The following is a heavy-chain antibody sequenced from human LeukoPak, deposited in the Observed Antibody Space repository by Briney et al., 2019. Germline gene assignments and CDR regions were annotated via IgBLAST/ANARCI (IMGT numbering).Heavy chain of an antibody. V-gene: IGHV3-30*02. CDR1: GFTFSSYG. J-gene: IGHJ4*02. Sequence: GGSLRLSCGASGFTFSSYGMHWVRQAPGKGLEGVAFIRYDGSIKYYADSVKGRFTISRDNSKNTLYLQMNSLRAEDTAVYYCARGYESLGYYFDYWGQGTLVTVSS. CDR3: ARGYESLGYYFDY. D-gene: IGHD3-3*01. CDR2: IRYDGSIK.